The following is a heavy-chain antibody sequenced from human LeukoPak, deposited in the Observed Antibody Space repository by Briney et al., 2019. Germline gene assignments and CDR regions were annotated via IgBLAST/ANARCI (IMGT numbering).Heavy chain of an antibody. Sequence: SETLSLTCTVSGGSISSYYWRWIRQPPGKGLEWSGYIYYSGSTNYNPSLKSRVTISVDTSKNQFSLKLSSVTAADTAVYYCARVGITMVRGSADWYFDLWGRGTLVTVSS. J-gene: IGHJ2*01. CDR2: IYYSGST. CDR3: ARVGITMVRGSADWYFDL. D-gene: IGHD3-10*01. V-gene: IGHV4-59*01. CDR1: GGSISSYY.